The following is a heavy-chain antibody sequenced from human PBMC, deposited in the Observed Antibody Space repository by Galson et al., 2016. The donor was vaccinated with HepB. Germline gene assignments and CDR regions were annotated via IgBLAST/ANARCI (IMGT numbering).Heavy chain of an antibody. J-gene: IGHJ3*01. CDR3: AREALIAVTLLDV. CDR2: ISYDGRTK. D-gene: IGHD6-19*01. CDR1: GFTFSNYG. V-gene: IGHV3-30*03. Sequence: SLRLSCAASGFTFSNYGMQWVRQAPGKGLQWVALISYDGRTKFYADSVKGRFTISRDTSKNTLYLQMNSLRAEDTAVYYCAREALIAVTLLDVWGQGTMVTVSS.